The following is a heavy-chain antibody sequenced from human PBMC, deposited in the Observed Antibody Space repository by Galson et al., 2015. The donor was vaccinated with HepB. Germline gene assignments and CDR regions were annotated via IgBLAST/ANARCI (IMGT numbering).Heavy chain of an antibody. CDR3: ARVVVAATRRLGWFDP. Sequence: SVKVSCKASGGTFSSYTISWVRQAPGQGPEWMGRIIPILGIANYAQKFQGRVTITADKSTSTAYMELSSLRSEDTAVYYCARVVVAATRRLGWFDPWGQGTLVTVSS. J-gene: IGHJ5*02. CDR1: GGTFSSYT. V-gene: IGHV1-69*02. D-gene: IGHD2-15*01. CDR2: IIPILGIA.